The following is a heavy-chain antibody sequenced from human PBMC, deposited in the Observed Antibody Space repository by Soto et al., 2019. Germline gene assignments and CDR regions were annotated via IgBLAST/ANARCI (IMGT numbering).Heavy chain of an antibody. Sequence: EVQLVESGGVVVQPGGSLRLSCAASGFTFDDYAMQRVRQAPGKGLEWVSLISWDGGSTYYADSVKGRFTISRDNSKKSLYLQMNSLRAEDTVVYYCAKDQYCSGGSCYHAADYWGQGTLVTVSS. CDR3: AKDQYCSGGSCYHAADY. CDR2: ISWDGGST. CDR1: GFTFDDYA. V-gene: IGHV3-43D*04. J-gene: IGHJ4*02. D-gene: IGHD2-15*01.